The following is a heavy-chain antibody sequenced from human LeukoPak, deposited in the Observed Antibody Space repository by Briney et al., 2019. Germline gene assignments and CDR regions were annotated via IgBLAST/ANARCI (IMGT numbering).Heavy chain of an antibody. CDR2: ISYDGSNK. CDR1: GFTFSSYW. V-gene: IGHV3-30*03. D-gene: IGHD3-9*01. CDR3: ARPRTYYDNPDV. J-gene: IGHJ6*02. Sequence: PGGSLRLSCAASGFTFSSYWMSWVRQAPGKGLEWVAVISYDGSNKYYADTVKGRFTISRDNSKNTLYLQMNSLRAEDTAVYYCARPRTYYDNPDVWGQGTTVTVSS.